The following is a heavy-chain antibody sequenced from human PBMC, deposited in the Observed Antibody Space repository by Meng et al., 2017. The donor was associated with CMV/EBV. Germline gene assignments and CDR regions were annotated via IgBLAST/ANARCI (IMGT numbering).Heavy chain of an antibody. CDR1: GFTFSSYA. CDR3: AKGKVGQQLVNWFDP. J-gene: IGHJ5*02. V-gene: IGHV3-23*01. Sequence: GGSLRLSCAASGFTFSSYAMSWVRQAPGKGLEWVSAISGSGGSTYYADSVKGRFTISRDNSKNTLYPQMNSLRAEDTAVYYCAKGKVGQQLVNWFDPWGQGTLVTVSS. D-gene: IGHD6-13*01. CDR2: ISGSGGST.